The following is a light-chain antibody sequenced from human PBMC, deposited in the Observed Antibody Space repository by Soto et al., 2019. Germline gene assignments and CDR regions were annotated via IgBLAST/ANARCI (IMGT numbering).Light chain of an antibody. CDR2: DAS. Sequence: VVLTQSPATLSLSRGERATLXXRASDTVNIYLAWYQQKPGQAPRLLXYDASNRATGIPARFSGSGSGTDFTLTISSLEPEDSAIYYCQQRYNWPPLTFGQGTRLEIK. CDR1: DTVNIY. J-gene: IGKJ5*01. V-gene: IGKV3-11*01. CDR3: QQRYNWPPLT.